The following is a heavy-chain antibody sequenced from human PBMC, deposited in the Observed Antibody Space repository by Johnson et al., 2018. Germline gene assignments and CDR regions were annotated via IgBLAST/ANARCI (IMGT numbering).Heavy chain of an antibody. CDR3: ARGRGIVVVPAAPLGGNYYGMDV. CDR1: GFTFSSYG. CDR2: IWYDGSNK. Sequence: QVQLVQSGGGVVQPGRSLRLSCAASGFTFSSYGMHWVRQAPGKGLEWVAVIWYDGSNKYYADSVKGRFTISRDNSKNTLYLQMNSLRAEDTAVYYCARGRGIVVVPAAPLGGNYYGMDVWGQGTTVTVSS. V-gene: IGHV3-33*01. D-gene: IGHD2-2*01. J-gene: IGHJ6*02.